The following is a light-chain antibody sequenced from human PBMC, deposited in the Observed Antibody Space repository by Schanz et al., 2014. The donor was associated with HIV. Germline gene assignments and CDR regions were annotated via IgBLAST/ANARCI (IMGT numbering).Light chain of an antibody. CDR2: EVS. Sequence: QSALTQPASVSGSPGQSITISCTGTSSDVGGYNYVSWYQQHPGKAPKLMIYEVSKRPSGVPDRFSGSKSGNTASLTVSGLQAEDEADYYCASYTTSHTFVFGTGTKVTVL. CDR3: ASYTTSHTFV. CDR1: SSDVGGYNY. V-gene: IGLV2-14*01. J-gene: IGLJ1*01.